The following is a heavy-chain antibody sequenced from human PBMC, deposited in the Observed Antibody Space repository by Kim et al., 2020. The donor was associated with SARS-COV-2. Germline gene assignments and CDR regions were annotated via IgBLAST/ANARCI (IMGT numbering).Heavy chain of an antibody. CDR3: ARDLGAYSNSAL. CDR1: GFTLSDHS. Sequence: GGSLRLSCAASGFTLSDHSMDWVRQAPGKGLEWVGRTRNKANSYTTEYAASVKGRFTISRDKSKKSLYLQMNSLKTEDTAVYYCARDLGAYSNSALWGQGTLVTVSS. CDR2: TRNKANSYTT. D-gene: IGHD5-18*01. J-gene: IGHJ4*02. V-gene: IGHV3-72*01.